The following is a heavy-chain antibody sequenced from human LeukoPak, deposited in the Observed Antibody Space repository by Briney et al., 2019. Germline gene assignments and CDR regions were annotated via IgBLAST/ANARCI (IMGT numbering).Heavy chain of an antibody. D-gene: IGHD3-10*01. J-gene: IGHJ6*02. CDR2: IYHSEST. Sequence: PSETLSLTCAVSGDSISSSTWWTWVCQPPGKGLEWIGEIYHSESTNSNPSLKSRVTISVDKSKNQFSLKLSSVTAADAAVYYCARDRSGRSGSPINPYYYYYGMDAWGQRTTVTVSS. V-gene: IGHV4-4*02. CDR1: GDSISSSTW. CDR3: ARDRSGRSGSPINPYYYYYGMDA.